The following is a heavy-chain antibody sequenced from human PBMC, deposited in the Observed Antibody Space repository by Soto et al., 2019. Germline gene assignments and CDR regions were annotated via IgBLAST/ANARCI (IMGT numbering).Heavy chain of an antibody. V-gene: IGHV3-48*01. CDR2: ISSSSSTI. D-gene: IGHD2-15*01. CDR3: ALGEDSRYYYYGMDV. CDR1: GLTFSSYS. Sequence: EVQLVESGGGLVQRGGSLRLSCAASGLTFSSYSMNWVRQAPGKGLEWVSYISSSSSTIYYADSVKGRFTISRDNAKNSLYLQMNSLRAEDTAVYYCALGEDSRYYYYGMDVWGQGTTVTVSS. J-gene: IGHJ6*02.